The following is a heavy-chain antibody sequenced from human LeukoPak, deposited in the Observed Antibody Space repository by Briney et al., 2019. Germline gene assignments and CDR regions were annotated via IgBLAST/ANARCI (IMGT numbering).Heavy chain of an antibody. CDR2: IGIADDT. CDR3: VRGGIQVSGIDAFDI. Sequence: PGGSLRLSCGASGFTFSSYAMAWVRQAPGKGLEWVSAIGIADDTHYPDSVKGRFTISRENAKNSLYLQMNSLRDGDTAVYYCVRGGIQVSGIDAFDIWGQGTMVTVSS. J-gene: IGHJ3*02. D-gene: IGHD5/OR15-5a*01. V-gene: IGHV3-13*01. CDR1: GFTFSSYA.